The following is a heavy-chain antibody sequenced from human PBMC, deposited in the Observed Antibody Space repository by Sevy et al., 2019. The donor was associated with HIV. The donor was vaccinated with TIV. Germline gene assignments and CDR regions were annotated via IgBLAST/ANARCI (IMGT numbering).Heavy chain of an antibody. J-gene: IGHJ4*02. CDR1: GFTFSDYY. Sequence: GGSLRLSCAASGFTFSDYYMSWIRQAPGKGLEWVSYISSSGSTIYYADSVKGRFTISRDNAKNSLYLQMNSLRAEDTAVYYCVSQERAVAVDYWGQGTLVTVSS. CDR2: ISSSGSTI. V-gene: IGHV3-11*01. CDR3: VSQERAVAVDY. D-gene: IGHD6-19*01.